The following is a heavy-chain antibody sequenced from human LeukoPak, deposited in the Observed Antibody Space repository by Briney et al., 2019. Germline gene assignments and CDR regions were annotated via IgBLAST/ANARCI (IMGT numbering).Heavy chain of an antibody. CDR3: ARGGPRGYSYGYENDY. Sequence: SETLSLTCAVYGGSFSGYYWSWIRQPPGKGLEWIGEINHSGSTNYNPSLKSRVTISVDTSKNQFSLKLSSVTAADTAVYYCARGGPRGYSYGYENDYWGQGTLVTVSS. J-gene: IGHJ4*02. V-gene: IGHV4-34*01. CDR1: GGSFSGYY. CDR2: INHSGST. D-gene: IGHD5-18*01.